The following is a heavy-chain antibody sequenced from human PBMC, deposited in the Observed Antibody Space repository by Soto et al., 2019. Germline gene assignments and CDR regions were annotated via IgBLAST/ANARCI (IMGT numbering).Heavy chain of an antibody. J-gene: IGHJ4*02. CDR3: ARFSRTTHY. CDR2: INHSGST. CDR1: GGSFSGYY. Sequence: SETLSLTCAVYGGSFSGYYWSWIRQPPGKGLEWIGEINHSGSTNYNPSLKSRVTISVDTSKNQFSLKLSSATAADTAVYYCARFSRTTHYWGQGTLVTVSS. D-gene: IGHD4-4*01. V-gene: IGHV4-34*01.